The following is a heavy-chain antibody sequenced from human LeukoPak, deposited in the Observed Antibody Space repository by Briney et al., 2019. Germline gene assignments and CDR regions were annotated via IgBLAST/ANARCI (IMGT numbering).Heavy chain of an antibody. D-gene: IGHD3-22*01. V-gene: IGHV3-23*01. J-gene: IGHJ4*02. CDR3: AKCVSSGYYFEFDY. Sequence: GGSLRLSCAASGFTFSNYAMSWVRQAPGKGLEWVSAISGSGGSTYYADSVKGRFTISRDNSKNTLYLQMNSLRAEDTAVYYCAKCVSSGYYFEFDYWGQGTLVTVSS. CDR1: GFTFSNYA. CDR2: ISGSGGST.